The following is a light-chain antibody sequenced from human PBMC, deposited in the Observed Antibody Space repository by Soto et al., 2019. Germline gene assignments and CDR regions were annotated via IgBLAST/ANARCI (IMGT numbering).Light chain of an antibody. CDR1: QSISRS. J-gene: IGKJ2*01. V-gene: IGKV1-39*01. CDR2: GAS. Sequence: DIQMTQSPSSLSASVGDRVTITCRASQSISRSLNWYQHKPGKAPKLLIFGASSLHSGVPSRFSGSGSGTDFTLTISSLQPEDFATYYCQHSYNTPMYTFGQGTKLEIK. CDR3: QHSYNTPMYT.